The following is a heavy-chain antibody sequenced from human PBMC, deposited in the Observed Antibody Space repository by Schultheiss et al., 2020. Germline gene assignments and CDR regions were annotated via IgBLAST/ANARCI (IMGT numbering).Heavy chain of an antibody. V-gene: IGHV3-74*01. CDR3: ARVAVTGNGYYSYYHGMDV. J-gene: IGHJ6*02. Sequence: GGSLRLSCAASGFTFDDYAMHWVRQAPGKGLEWVSGISGDGSSTSYADSVKGRFTISRDSAKNTLFLQMISLRAEDTAVYYCARVAVTGNGYYSYYHGMDVWGQGATVTVSS. CDR1: GFTFDDYA. D-gene: IGHD2-21*02. CDR2: ISGDGSST.